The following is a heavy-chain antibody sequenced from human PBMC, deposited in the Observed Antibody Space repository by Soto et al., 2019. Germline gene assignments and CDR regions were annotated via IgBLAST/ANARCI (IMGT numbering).Heavy chain of an antibody. Sequence: QVQLVQSGAEVKKPGASVKVSCKASGYTFTSYGISWVRQAPGQGLEWMGWTSAYNGNTNYAQKLQGRVTMTTDTSTSTAYMKLRSLRSDDTAVYYCSLTHYDSSLGVFDYWGQGTLVTVSS. V-gene: IGHV1-18*04. CDR3: SLTHYDSSLGVFDY. D-gene: IGHD3-22*01. J-gene: IGHJ4*02. CDR2: TSAYNGNT. CDR1: GYTFTSYG.